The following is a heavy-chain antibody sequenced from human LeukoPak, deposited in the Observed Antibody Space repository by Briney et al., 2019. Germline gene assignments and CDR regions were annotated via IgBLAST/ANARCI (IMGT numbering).Heavy chain of an antibody. V-gene: IGHV1-8*01. Sequence: ASVKVSCKASGYTLTSYDINWVRQATGQGLEWMGWMNPNSGRTGYAQNFQGRITITRNTSISTAYMELSSLRSEDTAVYYCARGRGYIVGATTGTDAFDIWGQGTMVTVSS. CDR3: ARGRGYIVGATTGTDAFDI. D-gene: IGHD1-26*01. CDR2: MNPNSGRT. J-gene: IGHJ3*02. CDR1: GYTLTSYD.